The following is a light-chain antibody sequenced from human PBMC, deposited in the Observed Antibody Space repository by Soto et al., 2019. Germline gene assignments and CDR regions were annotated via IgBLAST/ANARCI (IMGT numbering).Light chain of an antibody. CDR2: TAS. Sequence: DIQMTQSPSSLSASLGDRVTITCRASQSISTFLNWYQQKPREAPKILIYTASSLQSGVPSRFRGSGSGTAFTLTISSLQPEDVATYHCQQTDSTPWTFGQGTKVEIK. V-gene: IGKV1-39*01. CDR3: QQTDSTPWT. J-gene: IGKJ1*01. CDR1: QSISTF.